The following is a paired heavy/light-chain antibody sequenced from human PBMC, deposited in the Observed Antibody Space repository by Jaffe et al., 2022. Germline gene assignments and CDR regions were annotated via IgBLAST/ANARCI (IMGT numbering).Heavy chain of an antibody. CDR2: ISRSGSHI. D-gene: IGHD3-10*01. CDR3: ARAGAEYYFDC. V-gene: IGHV3-48*03. Sequence: EVQLVESGGGLVQPGGSLRVSCAASGFTLSTSEMNWVRQAPGKGLEWVSYISRSGSHIYYADSVKGRFTISRDNAKNSLYLQMNSLRAEDTAVYYCARAGAEYYFDCWGQGTLVTVSS. J-gene: IGHJ4*02. CDR1: GFTLSTSE.
Light chain of an antibody. CDR1: SGSVSTSYY. J-gene: IGLJ2*01. CDR2: STN. V-gene: IGLV8-61*01. CDR3: VLYMGSGDVV. Sequence: QTVVTQEPSFSVSPGGTVTLTCGLSSGSVSTSYYPSWYQQTPGQAPRTLIYSTNTRSSGVPDRFSGSILGNKAALTITGAQADDESDYYCVLYMGSGDVVFGGGTKLTVL.